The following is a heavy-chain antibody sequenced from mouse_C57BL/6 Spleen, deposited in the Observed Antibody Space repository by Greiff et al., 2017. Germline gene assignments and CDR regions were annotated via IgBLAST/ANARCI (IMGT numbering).Heavy chain of an antibody. Sequence: EVQGVESGGGLVKPGGSLKLSCAASGFTFSDYGMHWVRQAPEKGLEWVAYISSGSSTIYYADTVKGRFTISRDNAKNTLFLQMTSLRAEDTAMYYCAREDYGSSYRDYYAMDSWGEGTSVTVSS. CDR3: AREDYGSSYRDYYAMDS. V-gene: IGHV5-17*01. CDR1: GFTFSDYG. J-gene: IGHJ4*01. CDR2: ISSGSSTI. D-gene: IGHD1-1*01.